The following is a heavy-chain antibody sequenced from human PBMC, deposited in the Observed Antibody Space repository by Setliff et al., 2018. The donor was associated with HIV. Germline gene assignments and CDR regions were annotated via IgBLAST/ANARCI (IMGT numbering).Heavy chain of an antibody. D-gene: IGHD6-13*01. CDR3: AVYDRDIAAAPGYFDY. Sequence: SETLSLTCTVSGGSISSSTYYWGWIRQPPGKGLEWIGSIYYSGSTYYNPSLKSRVTISVDTSKNQFSLKLSSVTAADTAAYYCAVYDRDIAAAPGYFDYWGQGTLVTVSS. CDR1: GGSISSSTYY. J-gene: IGHJ4*02. CDR2: IYYSGST. V-gene: IGHV4-39*01.